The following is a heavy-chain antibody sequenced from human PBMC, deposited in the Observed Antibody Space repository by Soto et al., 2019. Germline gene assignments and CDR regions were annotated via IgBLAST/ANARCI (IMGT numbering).Heavy chain of an antibody. D-gene: IGHD3-10*01. V-gene: IGHV4-59*01. CDR1: GRSIGSYY. CDR3: ARSSSGSYYQHD. Sequence: PSETLSLTCTFSGRSIGSYYWSWMRQPPGKGRECIGYISYSGSTKYNPSLKNRVTILSDTSTNQPSLKLSSVTAADTAVYYCARSSSGSYYQHDWGQGALVTVSS. J-gene: IGHJ4*02. CDR2: ISYSGST.